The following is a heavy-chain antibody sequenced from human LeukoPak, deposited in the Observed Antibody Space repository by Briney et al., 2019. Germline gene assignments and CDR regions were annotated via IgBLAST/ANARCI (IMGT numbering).Heavy chain of an antibody. CDR3: ARGARELRYFDWLSRPTLPNWFDP. V-gene: IGHV1-8*01. J-gene: IGHJ5*02. D-gene: IGHD3-9*01. CDR1: GYTFTSYD. Sequence: ASVKVSCKASGYTFTSYDINWVRQATGQGLERMGWMNPNSGNTGYAQKFQGRVTMTRNTSISTAYMELSSLRSEDTAVYYCARGARELRYFDWLSRPTLPNWFDPWGQGTLVTVSS. CDR2: MNPNSGNT.